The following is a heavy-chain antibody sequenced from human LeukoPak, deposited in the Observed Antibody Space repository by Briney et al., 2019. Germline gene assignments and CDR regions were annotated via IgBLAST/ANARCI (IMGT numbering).Heavy chain of an antibody. D-gene: IGHD3-9*01. V-gene: IGHV3-7*01. CDR3: ARVRYFDWLPRGFDY. Sequence: GGSLRLSCAASGFTFSSYWMSWVRQAPGKGLEWVANIKQDGSEKYYVDSVKGRFTISRDNAKNSLYLQMNSLRAEDTAVYYCARVRYFDWLPRGFDYWGQGTLVTVSS. J-gene: IGHJ4*02. CDR1: GFTFSSYW. CDR2: IKQDGSEK.